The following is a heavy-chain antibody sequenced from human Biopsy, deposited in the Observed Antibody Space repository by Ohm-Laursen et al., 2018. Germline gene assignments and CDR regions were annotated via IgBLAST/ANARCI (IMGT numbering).Heavy chain of an antibody. CDR2: ISPKSGDT. CDR1: GFSFTGYC. CDR3: ALQSVAQMKNFDY. V-gene: IGHV1-2*02. Sequence: EASVKVSCKASGFSFTGYCIHWVRQAPGQGLEWMGWISPKSGDTNYAHKFQGNITMTRDTSMSTAYMEMSRLRCDDTAVYYCALQSVAQMKNFDYWGQGTLVTVSS. D-gene: IGHD6-19*01. J-gene: IGHJ4*02.